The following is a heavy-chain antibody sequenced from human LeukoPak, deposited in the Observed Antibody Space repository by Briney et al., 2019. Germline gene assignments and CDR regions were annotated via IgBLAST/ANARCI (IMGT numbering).Heavy chain of an antibody. CDR3: AIGGDSTTSCYRCFNY. V-gene: IGHV5-51*01. J-gene: IGHJ4*02. D-gene: IGHD2-2*02. CDR2: IYPDDSDT. Sequence: GESLKISSKGSGYRFGNYWIGWVRQMPGKGLEWMGIIYPDDSDTRYSPSLQCQVTISADKSIHTAYMEWSSLKASDTAMYFCAIGGDSTTSCYRCFNYWGQGTLVTVSS. CDR1: GYRFGNYW.